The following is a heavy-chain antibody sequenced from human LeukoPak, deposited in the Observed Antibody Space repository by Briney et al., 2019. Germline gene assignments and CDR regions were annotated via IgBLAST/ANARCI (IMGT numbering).Heavy chain of an antibody. CDR2: TLHAGAT. J-gene: IGHJ4*02. CDR3: TREVWGSTFPDY. CDR1: GYSISSGYF. D-gene: IGHD7-27*01. Sequence: NPSETLSLTCSVSGYSISSGYFWGWIRQPPGKRPEWISTTLHAGATYYNPSLKSRVTLSADMSKNQVSLKLTSVTAADTAVYYCTREVWGSTFPDYWGQGTLVTVSS. V-gene: IGHV4-38-2*02.